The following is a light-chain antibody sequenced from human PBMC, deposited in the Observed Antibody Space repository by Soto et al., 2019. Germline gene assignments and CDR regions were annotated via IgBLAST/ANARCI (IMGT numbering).Light chain of an antibody. Sequence: QYVLTQPPSASGSPGQSVTISCTGTSSDIGGYNYVSWYQQHPGKAPKLIIYEVSKRPSGVPDRFSGSKSGNTASLTVSGLQAEDEADYYCTSYAGSNNVVFAGGTKVTVL. CDR1: SSDIGGYNY. J-gene: IGLJ3*02. CDR2: EVS. V-gene: IGLV2-8*01. CDR3: TSYAGSNNVV.